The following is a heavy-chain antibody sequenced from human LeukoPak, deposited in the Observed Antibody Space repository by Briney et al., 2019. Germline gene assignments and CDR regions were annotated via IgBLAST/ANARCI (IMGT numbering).Heavy chain of an antibody. J-gene: IGHJ4*02. CDR3: VAIVSARPG. Sequence: GGSLRLSCAASGLTFSSNWMHWVRQAPGKGLVWVSRIDSGGSTTNLADSVKGRFTISRDNSKNTLYLQMNSLRAEDTAVYHCVAIVSARPGWGQGTLVTVSS. CDR2: IDSGGSTT. D-gene: IGHD6-6*01. CDR1: GLTFSSNW. V-gene: IGHV3-74*01.